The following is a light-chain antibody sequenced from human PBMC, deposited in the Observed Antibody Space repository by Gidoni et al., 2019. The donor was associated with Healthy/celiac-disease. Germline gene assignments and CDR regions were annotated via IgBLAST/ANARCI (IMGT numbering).Light chain of an antibody. CDR2: GAS. V-gene: IGKV3-20*01. J-gene: IGKJ3*01. CDR1: QSVSSSY. CDR3: QQYDSSPLT. Sequence: EIVLTQSPGTLSLSPGERATLSCRASQSVSSSYLAWYQQKPGKAPRLLIYGASSRATGIPERFSGSGSGTDFTLTISRLEPEDFAVYYCQQYDSSPLTFGHGTKVDIK.